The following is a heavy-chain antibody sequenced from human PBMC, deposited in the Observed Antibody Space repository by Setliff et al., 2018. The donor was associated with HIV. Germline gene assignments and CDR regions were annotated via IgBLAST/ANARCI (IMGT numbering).Heavy chain of an antibody. D-gene: IGHD2-2*01. J-gene: IGHJ6*03. CDR3: ATGVEEFQLPPYYYYFMDV. V-gene: IGHV1-2*02. CDR1: GYTFTDYF. CDR2: INPNSGGT. Sequence: ASVKVSCKASGYTFTDYFIHWVRQAPGQGLEWMGWINPNSGGTNYAQKFQGRVTMTRDTSITTAHMELTRLSSEDTAVYYCATGVEEFQLPPYYYYFMDVWGKGTPVTVA.